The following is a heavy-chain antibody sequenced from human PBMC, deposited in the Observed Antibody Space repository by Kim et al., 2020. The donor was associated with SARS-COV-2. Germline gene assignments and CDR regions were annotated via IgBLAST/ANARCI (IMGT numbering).Heavy chain of an antibody. V-gene: IGHV3-23*01. CDR3: AKDGRRVYDSSDFPPYFDY. Sequence: GGSLRLSCAASGFTFSSYAMSWVRQAPGKGLEWVSIISSSGGSTYYADSVRGRFTISRDNSKNTLYLQMSSLRSEDTATYYCAKDGRRVYDSSDFPPYFDYWGQGTLVTVSS. CDR2: ISSSGGST. J-gene: IGHJ4*02. CDR1: GFTFSSYA. D-gene: IGHD3-22*01.